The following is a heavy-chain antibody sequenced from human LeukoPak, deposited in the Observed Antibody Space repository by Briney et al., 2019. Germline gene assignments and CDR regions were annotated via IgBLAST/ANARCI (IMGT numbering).Heavy chain of an antibody. CDR1: GFTFDDYA. CDR2: ISWNSGSI. V-gene: IGHV3-9*01. J-gene: IGHJ4*02. D-gene: IGHD2-15*01. CDR3: VYGGTAVDY. Sequence: PGRSLRLSCAASGFTFDDYAMHWVRQAPGKGLEWVSGISWNSGSIGYADSVKGRFTISRDNAKNSLYLQMNSPRAEDTALYYCVYGGTAVDYWGQGTLVTVSS.